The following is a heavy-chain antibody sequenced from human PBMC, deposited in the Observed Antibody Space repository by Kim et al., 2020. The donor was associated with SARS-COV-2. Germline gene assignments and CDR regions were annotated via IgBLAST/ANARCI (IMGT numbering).Heavy chain of an antibody. CDR1: GFTFSSYA. CDR3: AKDLITTPNYYGSGRQDYYSYYGMDP. Sequence: GGSLRLSCAASGFTFSSYAMSWVRQAPGKGLEWVSAISGSGGSTYYADSVKGRFTISRDNSKNTLYLQMNSLRAEDTAVYYCAKDLITTPNYYGSGRQDYYSYYGMDPWGQGTMVTVSS. J-gene: IGHJ6*02. CDR2: ISGSGGST. V-gene: IGHV3-23*01. D-gene: IGHD3-10*01.